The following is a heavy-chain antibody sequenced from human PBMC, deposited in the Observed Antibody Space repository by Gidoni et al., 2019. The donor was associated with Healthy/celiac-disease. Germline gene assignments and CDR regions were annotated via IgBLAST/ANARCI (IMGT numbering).Heavy chain of an antibody. CDR1: GFTFSSYS. V-gene: IGHV3-21*01. CDR3: ASMAQLWSGYYNDYYYGMDV. CDR2: ISSSSSYI. D-gene: IGHD3-3*01. Sequence: EVQLVESGGGLVKPGGSLRLSCAASGFTFSSYSMNWVRQAPGKGLEWVSSISSSSSYIYYADSVKGRFTISRDNAKNSLYLQMNSLRAEDTAVYYCASMAQLWSGYYNDYYYGMDVWGQGTTVTVSS. J-gene: IGHJ6*02.